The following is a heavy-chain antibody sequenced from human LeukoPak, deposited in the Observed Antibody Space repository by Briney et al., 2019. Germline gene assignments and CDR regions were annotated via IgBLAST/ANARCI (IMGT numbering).Heavy chain of an antibody. CDR3: ARDPRWLTPDCTTTSCYENYFDP. V-gene: IGHV4-38-2*02. CDR1: GYSISSGYL. Sequence: SETLSLTCVVSGYSISSGYLWAWIRQSPGKGXXXXXSIYHSGSAHYNPSLKSRVTISLETSKNQFSLKLFSVTAADAAVYYCARDPRWLTPDCTTTSCYENYFDPWGQGTLVTVSS. CDR2: IYHSGSA. J-gene: IGHJ5*02. D-gene: IGHD2-2*01.